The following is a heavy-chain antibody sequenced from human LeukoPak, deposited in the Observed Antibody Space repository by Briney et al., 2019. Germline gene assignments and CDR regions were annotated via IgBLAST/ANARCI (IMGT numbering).Heavy chain of an antibody. Sequence: SETLFLTCAVSGGSFSGYYWSWIRQPPGKGLEWIGEINHSGSTNYNPSLKSRVTISVDTSKNQFSLKLSSVTAADTAVYYCARVKIRLANRRMVRGVIAYAFDIWGQGTMVTVSS. CDR3: ARVKIRLANRRMVRGVIAYAFDI. D-gene: IGHD3-10*01. J-gene: IGHJ3*02. CDR1: GGSFSGYY. CDR2: INHSGST. V-gene: IGHV4-34*01.